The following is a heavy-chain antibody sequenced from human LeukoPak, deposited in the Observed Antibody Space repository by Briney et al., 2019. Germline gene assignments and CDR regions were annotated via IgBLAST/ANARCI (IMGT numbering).Heavy chain of an antibody. Sequence: SETLSLTCAVYGGSFSGYYWSWIRQPPGKGLEWIGEINHSGSTNYNPSLKSRVTISVDTSKNQFSLKLSSVTAADTAVYYCAREYSGSYYYDYWGQGTLVTVSS. CDR1: GGSFSGYY. D-gene: IGHD1-26*01. V-gene: IGHV4-34*01. CDR3: AREYSGSYYYDY. J-gene: IGHJ4*02. CDR2: INHSGST.